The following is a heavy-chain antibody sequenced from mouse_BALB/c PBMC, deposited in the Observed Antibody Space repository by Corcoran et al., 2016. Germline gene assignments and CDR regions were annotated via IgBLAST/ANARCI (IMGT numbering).Heavy chain of an antibody. D-gene: IGHD2-1*01. CDR2: IDPANGNT. J-gene: IGHJ3*01. V-gene: IGHV14-3*02. CDR3: APYGNSWFAY. CDR1: GFNIKDTY. Sequence: EVQLQQSGAELVKPGASVKLSCTASGFNIKDTYMHWVKQRPEQGLEWIGRIDPANGNTIYDPKFQGKASITADTSSNTAYLQLSSLTSEDTAVYYCAPYGNSWFAYWGQGTLVTVSA.